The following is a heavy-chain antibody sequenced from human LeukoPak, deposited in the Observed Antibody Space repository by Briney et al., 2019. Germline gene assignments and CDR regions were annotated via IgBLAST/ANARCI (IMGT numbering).Heavy chain of an antibody. CDR3: ARVLYDSSGFYSGAFDY. J-gene: IGHJ4*02. CDR1: GFTFSNAW. V-gene: IGHV3-48*01. D-gene: IGHD3-22*01. Sequence: GGSLRLSCAASGFTFSNAWMNWVRQAPGKGPEWIAYINSGSSTIYYADSVQGRFTISRDNAKNSLYLQMNSLRAEDTAVYYCARVLYDSSGFYSGAFDYWGQGTLVTVSS. CDR2: INSGSSTI.